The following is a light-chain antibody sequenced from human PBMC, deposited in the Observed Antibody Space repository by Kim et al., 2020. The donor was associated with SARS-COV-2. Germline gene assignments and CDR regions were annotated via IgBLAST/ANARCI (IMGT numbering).Light chain of an antibody. J-gene: IGLJ2*01. CDR2: GKN. V-gene: IGLV3-19*01. CDR1: SLRSYY. Sequence: ALGQTVRITCQGDSLRSYYASWYQQRPGPGPVLVFYGKNTRPSGIPDRFSGSSSGNTASLTITGAQAEDEADYFCNSRDISGNHRVFGGGPQLTVL. CDR3: NSRDISGNHRV.